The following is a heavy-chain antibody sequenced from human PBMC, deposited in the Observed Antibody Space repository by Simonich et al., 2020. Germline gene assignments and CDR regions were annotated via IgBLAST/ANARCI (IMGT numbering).Heavy chain of an antibody. J-gene: IGHJ6*02. CDR1: GFTFDDYA. D-gene: IGHD6-6*01. CDR2: ISGDGGST. Sequence: EVQLVESGGVVVQPGGSLRLSCAASGFTFDDYAMHWVRQAPGKGLGWVSFISGDGGSTNYADSVKGRFTISRDNSKNSLYLQMNSLRAEDTALYYCAKARVAARHYYYYGMDVWGQGTTVTVSS. V-gene: IGHV3-43D*04. CDR3: AKARVAARHYYYYGMDV.